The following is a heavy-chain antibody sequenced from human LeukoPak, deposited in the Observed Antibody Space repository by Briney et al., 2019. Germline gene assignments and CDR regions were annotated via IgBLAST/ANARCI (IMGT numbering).Heavy chain of an antibody. V-gene: IGHV1-18*01. CDR3: ARDFNRLLWFGEFYSGIDY. D-gene: IGHD3-10*01. CDR1: GYTFTSYG. CDR2: ISAYNGNT. Sequence: ASVKVSCKASGYTFTSYGISWVRQAPGQGLERMRWISAYNGNTNYAQKLQGRVTMTTDTSTSTAYMELRSLRSADTAVYYCARDFNRLLWFGEFYSGIDYWGQGTLVTVSS. J-gene: IGHJ4*02.